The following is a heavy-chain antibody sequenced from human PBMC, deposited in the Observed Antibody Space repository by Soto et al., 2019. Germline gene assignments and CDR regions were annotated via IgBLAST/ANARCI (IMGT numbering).Heavy chain of an antibody. CDR3: ARDHCSGGSCFYYYYYMDV. CDR2: IWYDGSNK. D-gene: IGHD2-15*01. J-gene: IGHJ6*03. V-gene: IGHV3-33*01. Sequence: GGSLRLSCAASGFTFSSYGMHWVRQAPGKGLEWVAVIWYDGSNKYYADSVKGRFTISRDNSKNTLYLQMNSLRAEDTAVYYWARDHCSGGSCFYYYYYMDVWGKGTTVTVSS. CDR1: GFTFSSYG.